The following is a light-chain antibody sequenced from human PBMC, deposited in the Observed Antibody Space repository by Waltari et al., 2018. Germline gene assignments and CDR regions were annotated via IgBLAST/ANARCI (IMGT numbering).Light chain of an antibody. J-gene: IGLJ2*01. CDR2: EVT. CDR3: SSYAGSNNLGV. CDR1: SSDVGGYNY. Sequence: QSALTQPPSASGSPGQSVTISCTGTSSDVGGYNYVSCYQQHPGKAPKLMIYEVTKRPSWVPDRFSGSKSGNTASLTVSGLQAEDEADYYCSSYAGSNNLGVFGGGTKLTVL. V-gene: IGLV2-8*01.